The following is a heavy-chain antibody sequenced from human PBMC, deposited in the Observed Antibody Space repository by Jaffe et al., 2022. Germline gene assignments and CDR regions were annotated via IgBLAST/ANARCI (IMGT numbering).Heavy chain of an antibody. CDR2: LYWNDDK. D-gene: IGHD6-19*01. CDR3: AHRWQWHYDH. Sequence: QITLKESGPTLVKPTQTLTLTCTFSGFSLSTSGVGVGWIRQPPGKALEWLAILYWNDDKGYSPSLKSRLAITKDTSKNQVVLTMTNMDPVDIGTYYCAHRWQWHYDHWGQGTLVTVSS. J-gene: IGHJ4*02. V-gene: IGHV2-5*01. CDR1: GFSLSTSGVG.